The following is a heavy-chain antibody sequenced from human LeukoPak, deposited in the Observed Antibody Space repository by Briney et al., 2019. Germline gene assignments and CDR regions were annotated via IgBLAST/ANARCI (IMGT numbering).Heavy chain of an antibody. CDR2: INPNSGGT. CDR3: ARELTTVHAGAGY. V-gene: IGHV1-2*02. Sequence: ASVKVSCKASGCTFTGYYMHWVRQAPGQGLEWMGWINPNSGGTNYAQKFQGRVTMTRDTSISTAYMELSRLRSDDTAVYYCARELTTVHAGAGYWGQGTLVTVSS. J-gene: IGHJ4*02. D-gene: IGHD4-11*01. CDR1: GCTFTGYY.